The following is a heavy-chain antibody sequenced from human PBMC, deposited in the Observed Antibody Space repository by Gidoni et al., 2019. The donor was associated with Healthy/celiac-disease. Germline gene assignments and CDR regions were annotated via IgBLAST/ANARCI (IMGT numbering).Heavy chain of an antibody. CDR1: GGTFSSYA. V-gene: IGHV1-69*06. CDR2: IIPIFGTA. J-gene: IGHJ4*02. CDR3: AAGRSSRLVSAMYYFDY. D-gene: IGHD3-9*01. Sequence: QVQLVQSGAEVKKPGSSVKVSCKASGGTFSSYAISWVRQAPGQGLEWMGGIIPIFGTANYAQKFQGRVTITADKSTSTAYMELSSLRSEDTAVYYCAAGRSSRLVSAMYYFDYWGQGTLVTVSS.